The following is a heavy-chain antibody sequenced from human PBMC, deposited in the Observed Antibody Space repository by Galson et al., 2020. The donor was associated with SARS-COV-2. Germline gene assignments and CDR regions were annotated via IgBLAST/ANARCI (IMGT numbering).Heavy chain of an antibody. CDR3: ARLHYGEYAPEAFDI. J-gene: IGHJ3*02. CDR2: ISHSGGT. Sequence: SETLSLTCADSGTSISGGSYSWNWIRQPPGKGLEWIGYISHSGGTYYNPSLKSRVTISGDRSKNQFSLRLSSVTAADAAVYFCARLHYGEYAPEAFDIWGPGTRVTVAS. V-gene: IGHV4-30-2*01. CDR1: GTSISGGSYS. D-gene: IGHD4-17*01.